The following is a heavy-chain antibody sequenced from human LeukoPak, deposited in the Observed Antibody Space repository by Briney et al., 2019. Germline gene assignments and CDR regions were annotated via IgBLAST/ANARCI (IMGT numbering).Heavy chain of an antibody. D-gene: IGHD6-13*01. V-gene: IGHV1-2*06. J-gene: IGHJ4*02. CDR2: MNPNSGGT. CDR1: GYTFSGYY. CDR3: ARDLVQYSSKFIGLDY. Sequence: GASVKVSWKASGYTFSGYYMNRVRQAPGQGLEWMGRMNPNSGGTNYAQKFQGRVTMTRDTSISTAYMELSSLRSDDTALYFCARDLVQYSSKFIGLDYWGQGTLVTVSS.